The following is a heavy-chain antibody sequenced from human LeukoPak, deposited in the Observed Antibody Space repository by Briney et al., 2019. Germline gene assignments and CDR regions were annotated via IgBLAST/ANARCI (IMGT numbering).Heavy chain of an antibody. Sequence: PSETLSLTCTVSGGSISSYYWSWIRQPPGKGLEWIGYIYYSGSTYYNPSLRSRVTISVDTSKNQFSLKLSSVTAADTAVYYCARPEEVAGLCDYWGQGTLVTVPS. CDR1: GGSISSYY. D-gene: IGHD6-19*01. CDR2: IYYSGST. J-gene: IGHJ4*02. V-gene: IGHV4-59*12. CDR3: ARPEEVAGLCDY.